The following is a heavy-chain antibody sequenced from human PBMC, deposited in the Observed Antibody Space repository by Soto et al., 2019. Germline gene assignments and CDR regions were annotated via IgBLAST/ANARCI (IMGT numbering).Heavy chain of an antibody. CDR3: ARDRGRGFGVPWPYYYYYYGMDV. CDR1: GYTFTSYD. D-gene: IGHD3-10*01. V-gene: IGHV1-8*01. CDR2: MNPNSGNT. Sequence: GASVKVSCKASGYTFTSYDINWVRQATGQGLEWMGWMNPNSGNTGYAQKFQGRVTMTRNTSISTAYMELSSLRSEDTAVYYCARDRGRGFGVPWPYYYYYYGMDVWGQGTTVTVSS. J-gene: IGHJ6*02.